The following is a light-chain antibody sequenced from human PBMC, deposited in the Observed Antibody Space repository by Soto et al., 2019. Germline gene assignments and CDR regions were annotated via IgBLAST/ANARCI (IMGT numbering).Light chain of an antibody. CDR3: QQYDYLPLT. CDR2: DAS. J-gene: IGKJ4*01. V-gene: IGKV1-33*01. CDR1: QDITNY. Sequence: DIQMTQSPSSLSASVGDRVTINCQASQDITNYLNWYQQKPGKAPQLLIYDASNLETGVPSRFSGSGSGTDFTFTISSLQPEDIATYYCQQYDYLPLTFGGGTKVDIK.